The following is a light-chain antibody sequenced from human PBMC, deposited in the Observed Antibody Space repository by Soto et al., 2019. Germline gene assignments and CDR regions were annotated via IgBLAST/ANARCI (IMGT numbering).Light chain of an antibody. J-gene: IGLJ1*01. V-gene: IGLV2-14*03. CDR2: DVS. Sequence: QSVLTQPASVSGSPGQSITISCTGTSSDIGTYNYVSWYQQHTGKAPKLMIFDVSYRPSGVSNRFSGSKSDNTASLTISGLQAEDLSDYYCNSYTGTISRYVFGTGTNVTVL. CDR1: SSDIGTYNY. CDR3: NSYTGTISRYV.